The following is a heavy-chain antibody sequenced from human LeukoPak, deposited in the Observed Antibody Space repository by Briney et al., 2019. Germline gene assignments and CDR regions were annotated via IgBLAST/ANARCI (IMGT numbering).Heavy chain of an antibody. Sequence: RTGGSLRLSCVASGFTFSTYGMSWVRQAPGKGLEWVSAISSSGSTIYYADSVKGRFTISRDNAKNSLYLQMNSLRAEDTAVYYCARSRRQWLAYYMDVWGKGTTVTISS. CDR2: ISSSGSTI. D-gene: IGHD6-19*01. CDR1: GFTFSTYG. J-gene: IGHJ6*03. V-gene: IGHV3-48*04. CDR3: ARSRRQWLAYYMDV.